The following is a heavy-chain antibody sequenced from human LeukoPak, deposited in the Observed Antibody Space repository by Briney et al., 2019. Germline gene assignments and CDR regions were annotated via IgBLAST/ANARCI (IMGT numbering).Heavy chain of an antibody. CDR1: GFTFSSYA. CDR2: ISYDGSSK. Sequence: GGSLRLSCAASGFTFSSYAMHWVRQAPGKGLEWVAVISYDGSSKYYADSVKGRFTISRDNSKNTLYLQMNSLRAEDTAVYYCARDLRVPATAIPGDYWGQGTLVTVSS. CDR3: ARDLRVPATAIPGDY. J-gene: IGHJ4*02. D-gene: IGHD2-2*02. V-gene: IGHV3-30*04.